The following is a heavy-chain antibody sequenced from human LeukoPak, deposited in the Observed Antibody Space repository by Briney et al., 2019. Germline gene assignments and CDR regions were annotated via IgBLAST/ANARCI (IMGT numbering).Heavy chain of an antibody. CDR2: IGSWSGGTT. D-gene: IGHD3-10*01. CDR1: GYTLSSYA. Sequence: TGGSLRLSCAASGYTLSSYAMRWVPQAPGKGLEWVSPIGSWSGGTTIYAGSVKGRFTISRDNSKNTQYLQMSSLRGEDTAVYYCAKNYESGRGVPYGMDVWGQGTTVTVSS. V-gene: IGHV3-23*01. J-gene: IGHJ6*02. CDR3: AKNYESGRGVPYGMDV.